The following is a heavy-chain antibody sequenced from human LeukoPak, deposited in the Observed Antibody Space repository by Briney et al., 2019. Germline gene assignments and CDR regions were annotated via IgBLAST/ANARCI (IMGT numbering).Heavy chain of an antibody. CDR2: IIPIFGTA. Sequence: ASVKVSCKASGGTFSSYAISWVRQAPGQGLEWMGRIIPIFGTANYAQKFQGRVTITADKSTSTAYMELSSLRSEDTAVYYCGVAVAEPSHYYMNDWGKGTTVTGSS. CDR3: GVAVAEPSHYYMND. CDR1: GGTFSSYA. V-gene: IGHV1-69*06. J-gene: IGHJ6*03. D-gene: IGHD6-19*01.